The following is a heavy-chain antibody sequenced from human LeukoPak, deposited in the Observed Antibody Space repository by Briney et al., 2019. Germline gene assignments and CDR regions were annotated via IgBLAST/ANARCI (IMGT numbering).Heavy chain of an antibody. CDR2: NWYDGSNE. J-gene: IGHJ3*01. CDR1: GFSLTRHG. V-gene: IGHV3-33*01. Sequence: GGSLRLSCAASGFSLTRHGIHWVRQSPGKGLEWVAVNWYDGSNEDYVDSVKGRFTVSRDMSENTVFLEMNSLRAEDMGIYYCARTDKPDDAFDLWGQGTMVIVAS. CDR3: ARTDKPDDAFDL.